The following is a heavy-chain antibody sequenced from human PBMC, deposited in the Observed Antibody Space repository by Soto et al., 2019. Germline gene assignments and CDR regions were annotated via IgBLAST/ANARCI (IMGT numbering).Heavy chain of an antibody. D-gene: IGHD2-2*01. V-gene: IGHV3-23*01. CDR1: GFTFSSYA. CDR2: SSGSGGST. CDR3: AKVRVGCSSTSCYGFDY. J-gene: IGHJ4*02. Sequence: EVQLLESGGGLVQPGGSLRLSCAASGFTFSSYAMSWVRQVPGKGLEWVSASSGSGGSTYYADSVKGRFTISIDNSKNTLYLQMNSLRAEDTAVYYCAKVRVGCSSTSCYGFDYWGQGTLVTVSS.